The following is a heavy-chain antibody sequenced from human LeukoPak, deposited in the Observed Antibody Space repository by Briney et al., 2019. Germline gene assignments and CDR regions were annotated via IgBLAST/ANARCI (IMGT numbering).Heavy chain of an antibody. D-gene: IGHD6-13*01. V-gene: IGHV4-59*08. CDR3: ARHGYSSSWYPFDY. CDR2: IYYSGST. Sequence: SETLSLTCTVSGGAISSYYWSWIRQPPGKGLEWIGYIYYSGSTNYNPSLKSRVTISVDTSKNQFSLKLSSVTAADTAVYYCARHGYSSSWYPFDYWGQGTLVTVSS. CDR1: GGAISSYY. J-gene: IGHJ4*02.